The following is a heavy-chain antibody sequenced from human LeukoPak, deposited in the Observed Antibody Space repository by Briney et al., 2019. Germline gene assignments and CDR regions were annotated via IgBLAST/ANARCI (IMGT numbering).Heavy chain of an antibody. CDR3: ARDGYCSGSSCYSTTDY. Sequence: GGSLRLSCAASGFTFSSYSMNWVRQVPGKGLEWVSYISSSSSTIYYADSVKGRFTISRDNAKNSLYLQMNSLRAEDTAVYYCARDGYCSGSSCYSTTDYWGQGTLVTVSS. CDR1: GFTFSSYS. J-gene: IGHJ4*02. CDR2: ISSSSSTI. D-gene: IGHD2-15*01. V-gene: IGHV3-48*04.